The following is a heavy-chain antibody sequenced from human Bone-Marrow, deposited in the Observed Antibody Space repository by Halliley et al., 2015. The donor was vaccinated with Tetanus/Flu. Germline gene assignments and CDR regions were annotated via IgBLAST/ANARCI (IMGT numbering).Heavy chain of an antibody. CDR3: TTGAGWYFDF. V-gene: IGHV3-74*03. D-gene: IGHD3-10*01. J-gene: IGHJ2*01. Sequence: LVWVSRIDSDGRSTTYADSVKGRFTISRDNAKNTVNLQMDNLRVEDTAVYYCTTGAGWYFDFWGRGTQVTVPS. CDR2: IDSDGRST.